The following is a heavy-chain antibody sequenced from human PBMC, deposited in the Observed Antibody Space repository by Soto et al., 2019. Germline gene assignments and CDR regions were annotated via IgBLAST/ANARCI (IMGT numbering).Heavy chain of an antibody. CDR3: AVPPGYCSGGSTACYAFDI. Sequence: SETLSLTCTVSGGSISSSSYYWGWIRQPPGKGLEWIGSIYYSGSTYYNPSLKSRVTISVDTSKNQFSLKLSSVTAADTAVYYCAVPPGYCSGGSTACYAFDIWGQGTMVTVSS. D-gene: IGHD2-15*01. CDR2: IYYSGST. CDR1: GGSISSSSYY. J-gene: IGHJ3*02. V-gene: IGHV4-39*01.